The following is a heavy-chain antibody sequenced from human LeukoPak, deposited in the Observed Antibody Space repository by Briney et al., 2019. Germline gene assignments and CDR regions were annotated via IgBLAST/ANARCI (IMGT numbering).Heavy chain of an antibody. V-gene: IGHV4-39*01. Sequence: SETLSLTCTVSGGSINSSSYYWAWIRHPPGKGLEWIGSIYYSGSTYYNSSLKSRVTISVDTSKNQFSLELSSVTAADTAVYSCARHGWLGVGGWYWGQGTLVTVSS. D-gene: IGHD6-19*01. CDR1: GGSINSSSYY. CDR2: IYYSGST. J-gene: IGHJ4*02. CDR3: ARHGWLGVGGWY.